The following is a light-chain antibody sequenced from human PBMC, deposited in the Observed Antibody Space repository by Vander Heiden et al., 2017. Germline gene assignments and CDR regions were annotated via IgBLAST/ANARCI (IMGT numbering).Light chain of an antibody. Sequence: EIVMTQSPVTLSVSPGERATLPCRASQNIDSNLAWYQQKPGQAPRLLIYAASTRATDVPARFSGSGSGTDFTLTINNLQSEDFVVYYCQQYQDWPFTFGQGTKPEI. CDR2: AAS. CDR3: QQYQDWPFT. CDR1: QNIDSN. V-gene: IGKV3-15*01. J-gene: IGKJ2*01.